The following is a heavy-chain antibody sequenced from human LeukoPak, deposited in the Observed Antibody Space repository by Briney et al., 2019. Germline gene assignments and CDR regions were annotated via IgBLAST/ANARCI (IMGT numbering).Heavy chain of an antibody. Sequence: LTGGSLGLSCAASGFTFDDYTMHWVRQAPGKGLEWVSLISWDGGSTYYADSVKGRFTISRDNSKNSLYLQMNSLRTEDTALYYCAKDIFRDDFWSGTDYWGQGTLVTVSS. V-gene: IGHV3-43*01. D-gene: IGHD3-3*01. CDR1: GFTFDDYT. CDR2: ISWDGGST. J-gene: IGHJ4*02. CDR3: AKDIFRDDFWSGTDY.